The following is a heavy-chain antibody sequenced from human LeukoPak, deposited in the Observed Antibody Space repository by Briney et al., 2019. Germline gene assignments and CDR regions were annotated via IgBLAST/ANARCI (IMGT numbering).Heavy chain of an antibody. CDR2: IIPILGIA. J-gene: IGHJ6*02. CDR1: GGTFSSYA. V-gene: IGHV1-69*04. D-gene: IGHD3-22*01. Sequence: SVKVSCKASGGTFSSYAISWVRQAPGQGLEWMGRIIPILGIANYAQKFQGRVTITADKSTSTAYMELSSLRSEDTAVYYCARARSGYYYYYYGMDVWGQGTTVTVSS. CDR3: ARARSGYYYYYYGMDV.